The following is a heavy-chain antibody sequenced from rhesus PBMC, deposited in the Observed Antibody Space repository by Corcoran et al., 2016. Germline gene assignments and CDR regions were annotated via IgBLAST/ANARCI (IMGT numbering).Heavy chain of an antibody. CDR3: ETRYSSANSFDY. Sequence: QVQLVQAGAEVKKPGSSVKVSCKASGYTFTEYYMHGGGKAPGQGLEWMGEINPQTGGTNYAQKFQGRVTMTRDTSTSTAYMELSSLRSEDTAVYYCETRYSSANSFDYWGQGVLVTVSS. D-gene: IGHD6-31*01. CDR2: INPQTGGT. J-gene: IGHJ4*01. V-gene: IGHV1-138*01. CDR1: GYTFTEYY.